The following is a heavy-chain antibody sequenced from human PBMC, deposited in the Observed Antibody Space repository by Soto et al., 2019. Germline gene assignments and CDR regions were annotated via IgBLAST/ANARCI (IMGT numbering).Heavy chain of an antibody. D-gene: IGHD4-17*01. CDR3: ARNGVYSLGS. CDR2: VYRSGST. J-gene: IGHJ5*02. V-gene: IGHV4-4*02. CDR1: GGSISSDNW. Sequence: QVQLQESGPGLVKPSGTLSLTCAVSGGSISSDNWWNWVRQPPGQGLEWIGEVYRSGSTNYDPSLKSGVTISIDMSKNQCSLTLTSVTAADTAMYYCARNGVYSLGSWGQGTLVTVSS.